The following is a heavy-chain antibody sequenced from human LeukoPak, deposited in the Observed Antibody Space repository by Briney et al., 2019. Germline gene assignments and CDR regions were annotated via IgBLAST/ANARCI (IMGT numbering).Heavy chain of an antibody. CDR2: INSDGSST. CDR1: GFTFSSYW. CDR3: VGELHAFDI. D-gene: IGHD1-7*01. J-gene: IGHJ3*02. Sequence: PGGSLRLSCVASGFTFSSYWMHWVRQAPGKGLVWVSRINSDGSSTNYADSVKGQFTISRDNSKNTLYLQMNSLRTEDTAVYYCVGELHAFDIWGQGTMVTVSS. V-gene: IGHV3-74*01.